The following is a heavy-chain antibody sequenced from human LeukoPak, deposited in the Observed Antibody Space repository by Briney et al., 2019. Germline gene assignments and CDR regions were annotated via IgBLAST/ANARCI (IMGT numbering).Heavy chain of an antibody. CDR1: GFTFSDYY. CDR3: AKEEKRGYSGYDYVGCFDY. CDR2: ISSSGSTI. V-gene: IGHV3-11*04. J-gene: IGHJ4*02. Sequence: PGGSLRLSCAASGFTFSDYYMSWIRQAPGKGLEWVSYISSSGSTIYYADSVKGRFTISRDNAKNSLYLQMNSLRAEDTAVYYCAKEEKRGYSGYDYVGCFDYWGQGTLVTVSS. D-gene: IGHD5-12*01.